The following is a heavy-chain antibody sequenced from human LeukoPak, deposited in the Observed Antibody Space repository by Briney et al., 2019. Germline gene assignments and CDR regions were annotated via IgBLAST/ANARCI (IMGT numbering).Heavy chain of an antibody. CDR3: ARTPGVRVVVPAAIAAPFDY. J-gene: IGHJ4*02. CDR2: ISYDGSNK. V-gene: IGHV3-30-3*01. Sequence: PGRSLRLSCAASGFTFSSYAMHWVRQAPGKGLEWVAVISYDGSNKYYADSVKGRFTISRDNSKNTLYLQMNSLRAEDTAVYYCARTPGVRVVVPAAIAAPFDYWGQGTLVTVSS. D-gene: IGHD2-2*01. CDR1: GFTFSSYA.